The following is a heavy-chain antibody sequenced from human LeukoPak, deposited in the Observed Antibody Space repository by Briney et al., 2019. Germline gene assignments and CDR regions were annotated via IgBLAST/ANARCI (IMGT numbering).Heavy chain of an antibody. V-gene: IGHV4-39*07. CDR3: AKGAGGFSYYNWFDP. Sequence: SETLSHTCTVSGGSISSSPYYWGWIRQPPGKGLEWIGSIYYSGTTHYSPSLESRVTISVDTSKNQFSLKLASVTAADTAIYYCAKGAGGFSYYNWFDPWGQGTLVTVSS. CDR2: IYYSGTT. CDR1: GGSISSSPYY. J-gene: IGHJ5*02. D-gene: IGHD5-18*01.